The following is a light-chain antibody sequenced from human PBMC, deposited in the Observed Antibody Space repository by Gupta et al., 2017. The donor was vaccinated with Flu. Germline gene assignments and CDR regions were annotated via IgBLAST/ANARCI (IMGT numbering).Light chain of an antibody. Sequence: KVTISCSGSSSNIGNKCVSGYQHLSGTAPKLLIYENHNRPSGIPDRFSGSKSGTSATLGITGLQTGDEANYYCGTWDSSLTSWVFGGGTKLTVL. CDR1: SSNIGNKC. J-gene: IGLJ3*02. CDR3: GTWDSSLTSWV. CDR2: ENH. V-gene: IGLV1-51*02.